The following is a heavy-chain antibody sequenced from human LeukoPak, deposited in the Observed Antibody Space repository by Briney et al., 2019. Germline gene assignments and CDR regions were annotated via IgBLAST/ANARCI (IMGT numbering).Heavy chain of an antibody. Sequence: GGSLRLSCATSEFIFSNYKMHWVRQTPGKGLEYVSGISSNGVTSYYAMSVKGRFTISRDNSKNTLYLQMGSLKTEDMAVYYCAKDSNWGSAYYYYMDVWGKGTTVTVSS. CDR1: EFIFSNYK. J-gene: IGHJ6*03. CDR2: ISSNGVTS. CDR3: AKDSNWGSAYYYYMDV. V-gene: IGHV3-64*01. D-gene: IGHD7-27*01.